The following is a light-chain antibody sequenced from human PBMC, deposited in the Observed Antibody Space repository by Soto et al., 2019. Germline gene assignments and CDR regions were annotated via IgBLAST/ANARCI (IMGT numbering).Light chain of an antibody. J-gene: IGLJ2*01. CDR3: AAWDDSWNGLF. V-gene: IGLV1-44*01. CDR1: SSNIGSND. CDR2: GND. Sequence: QTVVTQPPSASGTPGQRVTISCSGSSSNIGSNDVNWYQHLPRTAPKLLIYGNDQRPSGVPDRFSASKSGTSASLAISGLQSEDEGDYYCAAWDDSWNGLFFGGGTKLTVL.